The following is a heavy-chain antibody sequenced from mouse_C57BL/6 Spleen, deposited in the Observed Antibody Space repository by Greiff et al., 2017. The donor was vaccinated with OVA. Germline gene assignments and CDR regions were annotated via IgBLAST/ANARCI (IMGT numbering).Heavy chain of an antibody. J-gene: IGHJ3*01. V-gene: IGHV5-4*01. CDR2: ISDGGSYT. Sequence: EVQRVESGGGLVKPGGSLKLSCAASGFTFSSYAMSWVRQTPEKRLEWVATISDGGSYTYYPDNVKGRFTISRDNAKNNLYLQMSHLKSEDTAMYYCARGDYDSFAYWGQGTLVTVSA. CDR3: ARGDYDSFAY. D-gene: IGHD2-4*01. CDR1: GFTFSSYA.